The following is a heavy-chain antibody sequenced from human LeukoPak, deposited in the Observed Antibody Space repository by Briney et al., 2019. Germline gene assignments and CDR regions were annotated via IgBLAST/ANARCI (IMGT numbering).Heavy chain of an antibody. CDR3: ARGGDGYPYYYYGMDV. CDR2: IIPILGIA. J-gene: IGHJ6*02. Sequence: SAKVSCKASGGTFSSYAISWVRQAPGQGLEWMGRIIPILGIANYTQKFQGRVTITADKSTSTAYMELSSLRSEDTAVYYCARGGDGYPYYYYGMDVWGQGTTVTVSS. D-gene: IGHD5-24*01. V-gene: IGHV1-69*04. CDR1: GGTFSSYA.